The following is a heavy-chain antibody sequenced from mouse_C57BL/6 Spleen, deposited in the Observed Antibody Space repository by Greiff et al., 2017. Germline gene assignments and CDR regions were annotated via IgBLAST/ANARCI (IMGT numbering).Heavy chain of an antibody. Sequence: EVQLVESEGGLVQPGSSMKLSCTASGFTFSDYYMAWVRQVPEKGLEWVANINYDGSSTYYLDSLKSRFIISRDNAKNILYLQMSSLKSEDTATYYCAREPHDGSYAMDYWGQGTSVTVSS. V-gene: IGHV5-16*01. CDR3: AREPHDGSYAMDY. D-gene: IGHD2-3*01. CDR1: GFTFSDYY. CDR2: INYDGSST. J-gene: IGHJ4*01.